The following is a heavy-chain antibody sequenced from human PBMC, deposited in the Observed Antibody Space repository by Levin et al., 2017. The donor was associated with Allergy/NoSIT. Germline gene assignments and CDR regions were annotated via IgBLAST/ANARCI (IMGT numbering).Heavy chain of an antibody. CDR3: ARVGKNWNEPFDY. CDR2: INPNSGGT. D-gene: IGHD1-1*01. Sequence: ASVKVSCKASGYTFTGYYMHWVRQAPGQGLEWMGWINPNSGGTNYAQKFQGRVTMTRDTSISTAYMELSRLRSDDTAVYYCARVGKNWNEPFDYWGQGTLVTVSS. V-gene: IGHV1-2*02. CDR1: GYTFTGYY. J-gene: IGHJ4*02.